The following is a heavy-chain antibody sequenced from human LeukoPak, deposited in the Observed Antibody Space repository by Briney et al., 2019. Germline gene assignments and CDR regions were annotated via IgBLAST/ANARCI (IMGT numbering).Heavy chain of an antibody. CDR3: ARDLGTPGYCSGGSCYSGFDY. V-gene: IGHV3-21*01. D-gene: IGHD2-15*01. CDR1: GFPFSSHG. Sequence: GGSLRLSCAGSGFPFSSHGMNWVRQAPGKGLEWVSSISSSSSYIYYADSVKGRFTISRDNAKNSLYLQMNSLRAEDTAVYYCARDLGTPGYCSGGSCYSGFDYWGQGTWSPSPQ. CDR2: ISSSSSYI. J-gene: IGHJ4*02.